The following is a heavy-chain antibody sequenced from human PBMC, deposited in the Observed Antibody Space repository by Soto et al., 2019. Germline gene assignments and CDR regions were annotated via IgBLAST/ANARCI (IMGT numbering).Heavy chain of an antibody. CDR1: GFTVSSNY. Sequence: GGSLRLSCAASGFTVSSNYMSWVRQAPGKGLEWVSVIYSGGSTYYADSVKGRFTISRDNSKNTLYLQMNSLRAEDTAVYYCARFSYSSSSTTPYYYYYYMDVWGKGTTVTVSS. CDR3: ARFSYSSSSTTPYYYYYYMDV. J-gene: IGHJ6*03. D-gene: IGHD6-13*01. CDR2: IYSGGST. V-gene: IGHV3-66*01.